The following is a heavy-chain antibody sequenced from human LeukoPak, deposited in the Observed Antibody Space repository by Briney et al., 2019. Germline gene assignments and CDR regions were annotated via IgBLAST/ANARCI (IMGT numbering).Heavy chain of an antibody. CDR1: GYTFTGYY. Sequence: GASVKVSCTASGYTFTGYYMHWVRQAPGQGLEWMGWINPNSGGTNYAQKFQGRVTMTRDTSISTAYMELSGLRSDDTAVYYCARDRNYGDYHDYWGQGTLVTVSS. CDR2: INPNSGGT. J-gene: IGHJ4*02. D-gene: IGHD4-17*01. CDR3: ARDRNYGDYHDY. V-gene: IGHV1-2*02.